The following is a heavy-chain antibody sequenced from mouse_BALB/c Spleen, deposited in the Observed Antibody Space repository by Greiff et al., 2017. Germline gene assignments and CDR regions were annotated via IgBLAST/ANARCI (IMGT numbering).Heavy chain of an antibody. CDR3: FDY. Sequence: VQLQESGPGLVQPSQSLSITCKVSGFSLTSYGVHWVRQSPGKGLEWLAEIWSGGSTDYNAAFISRLCISNNNTKSQVFFKMNSLQANDTAIYWCFDYWGQGTTLTVSS. J-gene: IGHJ2*01. CDR2: IWSGGST. CDR1: GFSLTSYG. V-gene: IGHV2-2*02.